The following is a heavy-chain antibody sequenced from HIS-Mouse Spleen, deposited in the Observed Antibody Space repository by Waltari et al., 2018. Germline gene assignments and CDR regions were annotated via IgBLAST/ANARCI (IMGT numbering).Heavy chain of an antibody. J-gene: IGHJ3*02. D-gene: IGHD2-2*01. V-gene: IGHV4-39*01. CDR3: ARRGTYCSSTSCYDAFDI. CDR2: IYYSGST. Sequence: QLQLQESGPGLVKPSETLSLTCTVSGGSISSSSYYWGWIRQPPGQGLEWIGSIYYSGSTYYNPSLKSRVTISVDTSKNQFSLKLRSVTAADTAVYYCARRGTYCSSTSCYDAFDIWGQGTMVTVSS. CDR1: GGSISSSSYY.